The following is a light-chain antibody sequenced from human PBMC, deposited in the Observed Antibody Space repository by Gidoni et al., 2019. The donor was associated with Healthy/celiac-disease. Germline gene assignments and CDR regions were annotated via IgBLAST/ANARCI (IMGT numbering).Light chain of an antibody. CDR2: AAA. J-gene: IGKJ5*01. V-gene: IGKV1-39*01. Sequence: DIQMTQPPSSLSASVGDRVTITCRASQSISSYLNWYQQKPGKDPKLLIYAAASLQSGVPSRFSGSGSGTDFTLTISSLQPEDFATYYCQQSYSTPLITFGQGTRLEIK. CDR3: QQSYSTPLIT. CDR1: QSISSY.